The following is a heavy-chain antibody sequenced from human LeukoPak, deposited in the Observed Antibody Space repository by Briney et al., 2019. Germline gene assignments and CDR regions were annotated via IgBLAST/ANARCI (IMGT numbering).Heavy chain of an antibody. Sequence: GGSLRLSCAASGFTFSSYAMSWVRQTPGKGLEWVSSISGSGGSIYHADSVKGRFTISRDNSNNTLYLQMNSLRAEDTAVYYCVKDPPRYNWNYGPGWFDPWGQGTLVTVSS. CDR1: GFTFSSYA. D-gene: IGHD1-7*01. CDR2: ISGSGGSI. V-gene: IGHV3-23*01. CDR3: VKDPPRYNWNYGPGWFDP. J-gene: IGHJ5*02.